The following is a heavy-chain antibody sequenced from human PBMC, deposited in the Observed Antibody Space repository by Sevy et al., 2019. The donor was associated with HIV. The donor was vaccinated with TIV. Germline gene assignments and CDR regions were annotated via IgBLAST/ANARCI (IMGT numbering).Heavy chain of an antibody. CDR1: GFTFSSYS. J-gene: IGHJ6*02. Sequence: GGSLRLSCAASGFTFSSYSMNWVRQAPGKGLEWVSYISSSSSTIYYADSVKGRFTMSRDNAKNSLYLQMNRLRDEDTAVYYCARGPGGANTANYYYYYGMDVWGQGTTVTVSS. V-gene: IGHV3-48*02. D-gene: IGHD3-16*01. CDR3: ARGPGGANTANYYYYYGMDV. CDR2: ISSSSSTI.